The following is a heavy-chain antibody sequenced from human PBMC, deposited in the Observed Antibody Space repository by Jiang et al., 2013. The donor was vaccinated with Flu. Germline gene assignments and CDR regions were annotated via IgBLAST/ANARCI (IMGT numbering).Heavy chain of an antibody. CDR3: ARGREDPYYSYYGLDV. Sequence: SLTCTVSGGSISGGDYYWTWIRQHPGKGLEWIGYIYDSGYTYFNSSLKSLLTISRDTSKNQFSLKMSSVTATDTAVYFCARGREDPYYSYYGLDVWGKGTTVIVSS. CDR2: IYDSGYT. V-gene: IGHV4-31*01. CDR1: GGSISGGDYY. J-gene: IGHJ6*04.